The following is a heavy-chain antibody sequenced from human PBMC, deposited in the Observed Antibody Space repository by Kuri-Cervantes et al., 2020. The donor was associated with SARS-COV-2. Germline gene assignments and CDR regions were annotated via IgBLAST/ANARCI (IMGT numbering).Heavy chain of an antibody. D-gene: IGHD4-17*01. V-gene: IGHV4-61*02. CDR3: ARGSPYGDYGDGSYYYYMDV. CDR2: IYTSGST. Sequence: SQTLSLTCAVSGYSISSGYYWSWIRQPAGKGLEWIGRIYTSGSTNYNPSLKSRVTMSVDTSKNQFSLKLSSVTAADTAVYYRARGSPYGDYGDGSYYYYMDVWGKGTTVTVSS. J-gene: IGHJ6*03. CDR1: GYSISSGYY.